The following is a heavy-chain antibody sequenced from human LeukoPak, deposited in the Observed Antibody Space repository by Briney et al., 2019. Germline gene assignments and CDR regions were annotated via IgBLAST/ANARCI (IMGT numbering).Heavy chain of an antibody. D-gene: IGHD3-10*02. CDR3: AELGITMIGGV. V-gene: IGHV3-48*03. Sequence: GGSLRLSCAASGFTFSSYEMNWVRQAPGKGLEWVSSSGSTIYYADSVKGRFTISRDNAKNSLYLQMNSLRAEDTAVYYCAELGITMIGGVWGKGTTVTISS. CDR1: GFTFSSYE. CDR2: SSGSTI. J-gene: IGHJ6*04.